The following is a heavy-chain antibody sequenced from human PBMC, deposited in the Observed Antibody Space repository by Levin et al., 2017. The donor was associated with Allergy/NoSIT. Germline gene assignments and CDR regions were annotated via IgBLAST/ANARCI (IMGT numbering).Heavy chain of an antibody. D-gene: IGHD2-2*01. CDR2: IGTAGDT. Sequence: GGSLRLSCAASGFTFSSYDMHWVRQATGKGLEWVSAIGTAGDTYYPGSVKGRFTISRENAKNSLYLQMNSLRAGDTAVYYCVRDVMISNSRGGTFYGMDVWGQGTTVTVSS. CDR1: GFTFSSYD. V-gene: IGHV3-13*01. CDR3: VRDVMISNSRGGTFYGMDV. J-gene: IGHJ6*02.